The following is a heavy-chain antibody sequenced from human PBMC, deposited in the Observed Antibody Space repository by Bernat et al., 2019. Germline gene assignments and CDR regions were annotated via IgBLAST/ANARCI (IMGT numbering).Heavy chain of an antibody. J-gene: IGHJ4*02. CDR2: ISSSSSYT. Sequence: QVQLVESGGGLVKPGGSLRLSCAASGFTFSDYYMSWIRQAPGKGLEWVSYISSSSSYTNYADSVKGRFTISRDNAKNSLYLQMNSLRAEDTAVYYCASTTMVHGVGSNDYWGQGTLVTVSS. V-gene: IGHV3-11*06. D-gene: IGHD3-10*01. CDR3: ASTTMVHGVGSNDY. CDR1: GFTFSDYY.